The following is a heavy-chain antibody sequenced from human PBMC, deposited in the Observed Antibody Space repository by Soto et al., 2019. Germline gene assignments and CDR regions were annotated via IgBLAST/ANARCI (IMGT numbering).Heavy chain of an antibody. CDR2: ISYSGST. V-gene: IGHV4-39*07. J-gene: IGHJ5*01. Sequence: SETLSLTCTVSGGSISSSGYYWGWIRQPPGKGQEWIGTISYSGSTSYNTSINSRVTISVDSSNNQFSLNLSSVSAADTAVYYCARLGGYYQSLDSWGQGTLVTVSS. CDR3: ARLGGYYQSLDS. CDR1: GGSISSSGYY. D-gene: IGHD3-22*01.